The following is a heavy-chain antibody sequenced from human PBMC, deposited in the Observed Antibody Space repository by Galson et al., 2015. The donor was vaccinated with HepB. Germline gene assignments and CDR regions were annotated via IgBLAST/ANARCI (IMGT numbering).Heavy chain of an antibody. V-gene: IGHV1-8*01. CDR2: MNPNSGNT. J-gene: IGHJ6*03. Sequence: SVKVSCKASGYTFTSYDINWVRQATGQGLEWMGWMNPNSGNTGYAQKFQGRVTMTRNTSISTAYMELSSLRSEDTAVYYCARTRNDYSNYAYYMDVWGKGTTVTVSS. CDR1: GYTFTSYD. D-gene: IGHD4-11*01. CDR3: ARTRNDYSNYAYYMDV.